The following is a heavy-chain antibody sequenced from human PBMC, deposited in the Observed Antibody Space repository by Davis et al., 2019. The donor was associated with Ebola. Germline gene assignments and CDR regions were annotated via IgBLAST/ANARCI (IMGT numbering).Heavy chain of an antibody. CDR2: IRSKAYGGTT. CDR1: GFTFGDYA. V-gene: IGHV3-49*04. D-gene: IGHD2-15*01. Sequence: GESLKISCTASGFTFGDYAMSWVRQAPGKGLEWVGFIRSKAYGGTTEYAASVKGRFTISRDDSKSIAYLQMNSLKTEDTAVYYCTRDESVVVAANYGMDVWGQGTTVTVSS. CDR3: TRDESVVVAANYGMDV. J-gene: IGHJ6*02.